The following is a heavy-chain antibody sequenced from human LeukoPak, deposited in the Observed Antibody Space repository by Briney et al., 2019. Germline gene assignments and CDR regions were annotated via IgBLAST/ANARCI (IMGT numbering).Heavy chain of an antibody. CDR1: GFTFSPYW. Sequence: GGSLRLSCAASGFTFSPYWMKWVRQAPGKGLEWVSRINSDGTVTSYADSVKGRFTVSRDNAKNTLHLHMNSLRAEDTAVYFCVREYGSSCYSWGQGALVTVSP. J-gene: IGHJ4*02. D-gene: IGHD6-13*01. CDR2: INSDGTVT. CDR3: VREYGSSCYS. V-gene: IGHV3-74*01.